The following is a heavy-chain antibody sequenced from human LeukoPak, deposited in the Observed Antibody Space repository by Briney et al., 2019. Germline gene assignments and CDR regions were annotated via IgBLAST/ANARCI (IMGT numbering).Heavy chain of an antibody. CDR1: GGSISSHY. CDR2: IYYSGST. Sequence: SETLSLTCTVSGGSISSHYWSWIRQPPGKGLEWIGYIYYSGSTNYNPSLKSRATISVDTSKNQFSLKLSSVTAADTAVYYCARAPPPADYFDYWGQGTLVTVSS. CDR3: ARAPPPADYFDY. V-gene: IGHV4-59*11. J-gene: IGHJ4*02.